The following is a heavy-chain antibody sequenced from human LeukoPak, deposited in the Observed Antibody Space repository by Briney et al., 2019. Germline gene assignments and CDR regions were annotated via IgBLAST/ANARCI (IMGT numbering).Heavy chain of an antibody. CDR1: GFTFSSYA. CDR2: ISYDGSNK. D-gene: IGHD5-24*01. J-gene: IGHJ6*02. V-gene: IGHV3-30*04. CDR3: GRGLDGYKFDGMDV. Sequence: GGSLRLSCAASGFTFSSYAMHWVRQAPGKGLEWVAVISYDGSNKYYADSVKGRFTISRDNSKNTLYLQMNSLRAEDTAVYYCGRGLDGYKFDGMDVWGQGTTVTVSS.